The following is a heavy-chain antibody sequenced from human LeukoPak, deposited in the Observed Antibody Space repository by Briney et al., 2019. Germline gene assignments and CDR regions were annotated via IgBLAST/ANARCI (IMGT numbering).Heavy chain of an antibody. CDR3: ARSRAVSDTFNI. D-gene: IGHD5/OR15-5a*01. CDR1: GYTFTSYG. V-gene: IGHV1-18*01. J-gene: IGHJ3*02. CDR2: ISAYNGNT. Sequence: ASVKVSCKASGYTFTSYGISWVRQAPGQGLEWMGWISAYNGNTNYAQKLQGRVTMTTDTSTSTVYMELSSLRSEDTAAYYCARSRAVSDTFNIWGQGTMVTVSS.